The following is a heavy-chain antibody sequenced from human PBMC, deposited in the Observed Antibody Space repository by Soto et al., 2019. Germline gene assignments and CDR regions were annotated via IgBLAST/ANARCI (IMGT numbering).Heavy chain of an antibody. CDR2: IYYTGNT. V-gene: IGHV4-31*03. CDR3: ASGHDAYKVRY. J-gene: IGHJ4*02. D-gene: IGHD1-1*01. CDR1: GGSISSGGTGSY. Sequence: QVQLQESGPGLVKPPQTLSLTCTVSGGSISSGGTGSYWTWIRQLPGKGLEWIGYIYYTGNTYYNPSLKSRPTISIDTSENQFSLKLTSVTAADTAVYFCASGHDAYKVRYWGQGTLVTVSS.